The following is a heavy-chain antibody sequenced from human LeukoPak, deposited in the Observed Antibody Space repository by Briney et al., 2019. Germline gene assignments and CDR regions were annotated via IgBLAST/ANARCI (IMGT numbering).Heavy chain of an antibody. CDR1: GFTFSDYY. CDR3: ARANPPAISFFDS. J-gene: IGHJ4*02. D-gene: IGHD3-9*01. CDR2: ISSSSSSI. V-gene: IGHV3-11*04. Sequence: KTGGSLRLSCAASGFTFSDYYMSWIRQAPGKGLEWVSYISSSSSSIYYADSVKGRFTISRDNAKNSLFLQMDSLRVEDTAVYYCARANPPAISFFDSWGQGTLVTVSS.